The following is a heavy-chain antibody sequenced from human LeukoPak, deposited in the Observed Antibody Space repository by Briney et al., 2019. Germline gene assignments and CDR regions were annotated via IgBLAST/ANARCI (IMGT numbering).Heavy chain of an antibody. CDR1: GGSFSGYY. CDR2: INHSGST. J-gene: IGHJ4*02. V-gene: IGHV4-34*01. Sequence: PSETLSLTCAVYGGSFSGYYWSWIRQPPGKGLEWIGEINHSGSTNYNPSLKSRVTISVDTSKNQFSLKLSSVTAADTAVYYCARGPLVGATLGSGTNYFDYWGQGTLVTVSS. CDR3: ARGPLVGATLGSGTNYFDY. D-gene: IGHD1-26*01.